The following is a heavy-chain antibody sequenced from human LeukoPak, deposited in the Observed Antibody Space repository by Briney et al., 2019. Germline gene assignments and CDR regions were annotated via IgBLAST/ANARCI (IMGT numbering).Heavy chain of an antibody. CDR2: IWYDGTYK. J-gene: IGHJ4*02. V-gene: IGHV3-33*01. CDR3: ARDIDPGYSYGYWDY. Sequence: GGSLRLSCAASGFTFSSYGMHWVRQAPGKGLEWVAVIWYDGTYKYYADSVKGRFTISRDNSKDTLYLQINSLRAEDTATYYCARDIDPGYSYGYWDYWGQGTLVTVSS. D-gene: IGHD5-18*01. CDR1: GFTFSSYG.